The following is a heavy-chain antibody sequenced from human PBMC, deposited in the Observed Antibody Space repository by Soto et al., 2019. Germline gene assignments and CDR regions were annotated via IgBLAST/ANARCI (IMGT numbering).Heavy chain of an antibody. CDR2: IIPIFGTA. J-gene: IGHJ6*02. D-gene: IGHD6-19*01. CDR3: AIEAVHLASYYYHDLIDV. V-gene: IGHV1-69*13. Sequence: AVKVSCEASGGTFSSYAISWVRQAPGLGLEWMGGIIPIFGTANYAQKFQGRVTITADESTSTAYMELSSLRSEDTAAYYCAIEAVHLASYYYHDLIDVWSQGSTVTV. CDR1: GGTFSSYA.